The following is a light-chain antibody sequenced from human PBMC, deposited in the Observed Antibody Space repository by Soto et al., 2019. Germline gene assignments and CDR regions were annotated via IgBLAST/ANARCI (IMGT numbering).Light chain of an antibody. CDR1: QAIRND. CDR3: LQHHTYPRT. CDR2: AAS. Sequence: DIQMTHSPTSLSASVGDRVTITFRASQAIRNDLGWYQQKPAKAPKRLIYAASSLQSGVPSRFSGSGSGTEFTLTISSLQPEDSATYYCLQHHTYPRTFGQGTKVDIK. V-gene: IGKV1-17*01. J-gene: IGKJ1*01.